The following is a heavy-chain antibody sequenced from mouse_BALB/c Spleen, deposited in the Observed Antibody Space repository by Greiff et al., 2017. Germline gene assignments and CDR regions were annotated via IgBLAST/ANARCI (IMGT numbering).Heavy chain of an antibody. J-gene: IGHJ3*01. CDR3: ASLTTAKSFAY. D-gene: IGHD1-2*01. V-gene: IGHV2-9*02. Sequence: ESGPGLVAPSQSLSITCTVSGFSLTSYGVHWVRQPPGKGLEWLGVIWAGGSTNYNSALMSRLSISKDNSKSQVFLKMNSLQTDDTAMYYCASLTTAKSFAYWGQGTLVTVSA. CDR1: GFSLTSYG. CDR2: IWAGGST.